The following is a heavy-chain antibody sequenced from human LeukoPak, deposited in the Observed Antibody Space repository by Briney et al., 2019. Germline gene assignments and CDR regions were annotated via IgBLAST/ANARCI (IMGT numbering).Heavy chain of an antibody. J-gene: IGHJ4*02. CDR2: IKRKTDGGTT. V-gene: IGHV3-15*01. D-gene: IGHD2-21*02. Sequence: PGGSLRLSCAASGFTFRSDWMTWVRQTPGKGLEWVGRIKRKTDGGTTDYAAPVKGRLNISRDDSKNTVSLQMNSLKTEDTAVSYCTTAVVVTGFDYWGQGTLVTVSS. CDR3: TTAVVVTGFDY. CDR1: GFTFRSDW.